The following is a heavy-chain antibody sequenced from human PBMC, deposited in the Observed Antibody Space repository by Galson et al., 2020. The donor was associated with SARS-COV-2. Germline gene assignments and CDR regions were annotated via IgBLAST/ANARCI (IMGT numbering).Heavy chain of an antibody. D-gene: IGHD3-10*01. CDR2: FDPEDGET. J-gene: IGHJ6*02. V-gene: IGHV1-24*01. CDR1: GYTLTELS. CDR3: AISPAITMVRGVIKDYYYYYGMDV. Sequence: ASVTVSCKVSGYTLTELSMHWVRQAPGKGLEWMGGFDPEDGETIYAQKFQGRVTMTEDTSTDTAYMELSSLRSEDTAVYYCAISPAITMVRGVIKDYYYYYGMDVWGQGTTVTGSS.